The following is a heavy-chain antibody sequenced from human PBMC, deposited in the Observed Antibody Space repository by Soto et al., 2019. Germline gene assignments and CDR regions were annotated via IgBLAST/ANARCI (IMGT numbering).Heavy chain of an antibody. V-gene: IGHV3-23*01. Sequence: GGSLRLSCAASGFTFTTSAMSWVRQAPGQGLDWVSAISGSGGTTYFADSVKGRFTISRDNSKNTLYLQMNTLRAEYTAVYYCSKIAGDHDFSSGTGYYSMDVWGQGTPVTVSS. D-gene: IGHD3-3*01. CDR1: GFTFTTSA. CDR2: ISGSGGTT. CDR3: SKIAGDHDFSSGTGYYSMDV. J-gene: IGHJ6*02.